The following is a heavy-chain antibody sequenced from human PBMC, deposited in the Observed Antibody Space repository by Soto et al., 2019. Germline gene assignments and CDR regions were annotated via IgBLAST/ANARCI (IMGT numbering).Heavy chain of an antibody. V-gene: IGHV1-69*08. J-gene: IGHJ3*02. CDR2: IIPILGVA. CDR1: GGTFSTYT. CDR3: AREDSCGGDCYYNGGDI. D-gene: IGHD2-21*02. Sequence: QVQLVQSGAEVKKPGSSVKVSCKASGGTFSTYTISWVRQAPGQGLEWMGRIIPILGVANYAQKFQGRVTIIAVKSTSTAYMELSSLRSEDTAVYYCAREDSCGGDCYYNGGDIWGQETMVTVSA.